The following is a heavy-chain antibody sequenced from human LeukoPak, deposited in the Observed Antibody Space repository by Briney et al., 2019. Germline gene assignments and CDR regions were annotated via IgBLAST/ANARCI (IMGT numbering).Heavy chain of an antibody. CDR3: AKAVAFLMVRGLDY. J-gene: IGHJ4*02. CDR1: GFTFSSYA. V-gene: IGHV3-23*01. Sequence: PGGSLRLSCAASGFTFSSYAMSWVRQAPGKGLEWVSAISGSGGSTYYADSVKGRFTISRDNSKNTLYLQMNSLRAEDTAVYYCAKAVAFLMVRGLDYWGQGTLVTVSS. CDR2: ISGSGGST. D-gene: IGHD3-10*01.